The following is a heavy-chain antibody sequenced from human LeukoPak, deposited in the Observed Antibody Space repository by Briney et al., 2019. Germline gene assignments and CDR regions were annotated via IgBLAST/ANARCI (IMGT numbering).Heavy chain of an antibody. Sequence: GRSLRLSCAASGFTFEDYAMHWVRQAPGKGLEWVSGISWNSGSIGYADSVKGRFTISRDNAKNSLYLQMNRLTAEDTALYHCAKGPAITISGLVIPGPFDPWGPGELVTVSS. V-gene: IGHV3-9*01. CDR2: ISWNSGSI. D-gene: IGHD3-3*01. CDR3: AKGPAITISGLVIPGPFDP. CDR1: GFTFEDYA. J-gene: IGHJ5*02.